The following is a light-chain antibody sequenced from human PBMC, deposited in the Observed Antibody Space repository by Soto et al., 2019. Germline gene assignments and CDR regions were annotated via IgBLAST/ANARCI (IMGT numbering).Light chain of an antibody. CDR3: QTWGTGIVV. Sequence: QPVLTQSPSASASLGASVKLTCTLSSGHSSYAIAWHQQQPEKGPRYLMKLNSDGSHSKGDGIPDRFSGSSSGAERYLTIPSLQSEDEADYSCQTWGTGIVVFGGGTKLTVL. J-gene: IGLJ2*01. V-gene: IGLV4-69*01. CDR1: SGHSSYA. CDR2: LNSDGSH.